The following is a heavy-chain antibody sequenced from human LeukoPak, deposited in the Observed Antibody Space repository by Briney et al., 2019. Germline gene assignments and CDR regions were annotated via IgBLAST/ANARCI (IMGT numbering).Heavy chain of an antibody. CDR3: ARGVSSNWFDP. D-gene: IGHD6-6*01. CDR2: IYYSGST. CDR1: GGSISSGGYY. Sequence: PSETLSLTCTVSGGSISSGGYYWSWIRQHPGKGLGWIGYIYYSGSTYYNPSLKSRVTISVDTSKNQFSLKLSSVTAADTAVYYCARGVSSNWFDPWGQGTLVTVSS. V-gene: IGHV4-31*03. J-gene: IGHJ5*02.